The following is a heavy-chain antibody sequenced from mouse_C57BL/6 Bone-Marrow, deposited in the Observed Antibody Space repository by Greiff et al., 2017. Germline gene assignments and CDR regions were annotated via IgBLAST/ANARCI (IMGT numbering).Heavy chain of an antibody. J-gene: IGHJ1*03. CDR2: IYPRSGNT. CDR3: ARNAYYGSSYWYFDV. Sequence: QVQLQQSGAELARPGASVKLSCKASGYTFTSYGISWVKQRTGQGLEWIGEIYPRSGNTYYSEKFKGKATLTADKSSSTAYMELCSLTSEDSAVYFCARNAYYGSSYWYFDVWGTGTTVTVSS. CDR1: GYTFTSYG. D-gene: IGHD1-1*01. V-gene: IGHV1-81*01.